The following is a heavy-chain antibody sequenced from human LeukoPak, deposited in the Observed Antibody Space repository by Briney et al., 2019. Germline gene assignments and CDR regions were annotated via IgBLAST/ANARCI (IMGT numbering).Heavy chain of an antibody. J-gene: IGHJ4*02. Sequence: GGSLRLSCAVSGFIFTDYGFHWVRQAPGKGLEWVAVTRFDGSIKQYADSVKGRFTISRDDSKNTLYLQMNFLKSEDTAVYYCARWGGTRQYYFDYWGQGTLVTVSS. CDR2: TRFDGSIK. CDR1: GFIFTDYG. V-gene: IGHV3-33*01. CDR3: ARWGGTRQYYFDY. D-gene: IGHD1-1*01.